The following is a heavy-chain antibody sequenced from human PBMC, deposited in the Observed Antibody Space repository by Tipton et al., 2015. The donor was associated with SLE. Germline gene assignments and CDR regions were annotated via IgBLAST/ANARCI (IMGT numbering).Heavy chain of an antibody. Sequence: TLSLTCAVSGGSISSSNWWSWVRQPPGKGLEWIGEIYHSGSTNYNPSLKSRVTISVDTSKNQFSLKLSSVTAADTAVYYCARVPDDPSSSPTFDYWGQGTLVIVSS. CDR3: ARVPDDPSSSPTFDY. V-gene: IGHV4-4*02. CDR1: GGSISSSNW. D-gene: IGHD6-6*01. J-gene: IGHJ4*02. CDR2: IYHSGST.